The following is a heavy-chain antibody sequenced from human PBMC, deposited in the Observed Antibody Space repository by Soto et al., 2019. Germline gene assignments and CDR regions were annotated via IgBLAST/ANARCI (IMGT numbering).Heavy chain of an antibody. D-gene: IGHD6-19*01. Sequence: QVQLVESGGGVVQPGRSLRLSCAASGFTFSSYAMHWVRQAPGKGLEWVAVISYDGSNKYYADSVKGRFTISRDNSKHPLYLQMNSLRAEDTAVYYCARTYSSKLWQQYYYYGMDVWGQGTTVTVSS. J-gene: IGHJ6*02. CDR1: GFTFSSYA. V-gene: IGHV3-30-3*01. CDR2: ISYDGSNK. CDR3: ARTYSSKLWQQYYYYGMDV.